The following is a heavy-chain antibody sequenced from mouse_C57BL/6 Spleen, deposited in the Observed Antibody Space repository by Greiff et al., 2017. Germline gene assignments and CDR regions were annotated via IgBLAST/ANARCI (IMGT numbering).Heavy chain of an antibody. CDR2: INPYNGGT. V-gene: IGHV1-19*01. D-gene: IGHD1-1*01. CDR1: GYTFTDYY. J-gene: IGHJ2*01. CDR3: AKITTVVATGYFDY. Sequence: VQLQQSGPVLVKPGASVKMSCKASGYTFTDYYMNWVKQSHGKSLEWIGVINPYNGGTSFNQKFKGKATLTVDKSSSTAYMELNSRTSEDSAVYYCAKITTVVATGYFDYWGQGTTLTVSS.